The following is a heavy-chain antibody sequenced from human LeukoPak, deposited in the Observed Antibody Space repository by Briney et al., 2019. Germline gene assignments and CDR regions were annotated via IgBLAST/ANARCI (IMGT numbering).Heavy chain of an antibody. J-gene: IGHJ4*02. CDR1: GFTFGDYA. Sequence: GRSLRLSCTASGFTFGDYAMSWVRQAPGKGLEWVGFIRSKADGGTSEYAASVKGSITISSDDSNSIAYLQMNSLKTGGTAVYYCGAGLYSFDYWGQGTLVTVSS. D-gene: IGHD6-19*01. V-gene: IGHV3-49*04. CDR2: IRSKADGGTS. CDR3: GAGLYSFDY.